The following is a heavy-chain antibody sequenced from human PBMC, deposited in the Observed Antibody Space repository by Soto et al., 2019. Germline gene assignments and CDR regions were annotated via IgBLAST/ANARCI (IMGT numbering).Heavy chain of an antibody. CDR1: GDSVSSNSAA. CDR2: TYYRSKWYN. CDR3: AYAYYDFWSGYSSSALYGMDV. D-gene: IGHD3-3*01. J-gene: IGHJ6*02. V-gene: IGHV6-1*01. Sequence: LSLTCAISGDSVSSNSAAWNWIRQSPSRGLEWLGRTYYRSKWYNDYAVSVKSRITINPDTSKNQFSLQLNSVTPEDTAVYYCAYAYYDFWSGYSSSALYGMDVWGQGTTVTVSS.